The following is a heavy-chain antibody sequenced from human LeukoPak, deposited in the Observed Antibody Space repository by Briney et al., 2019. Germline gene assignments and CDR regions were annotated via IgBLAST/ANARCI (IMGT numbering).Heavy chain of an antibody. D-gene: IGHD6-13*01. J-gene: IGHJ4*02. CDR1: GYSISSGYY. CDR3: ARRELEPHPYFAY. CDR2: IYYSGST. Sequence: PSETLSLTCTVSGYSISSGYYWGWIRQPPGKGLEWIGSIYYSGSTYYNPSLKSRVTISVDTSKNQFSLKLSSVTAADTAVYYCARRELEPHPYFAYWGQGTLVTVSS. V-gene: IGHV4-38-2*02.